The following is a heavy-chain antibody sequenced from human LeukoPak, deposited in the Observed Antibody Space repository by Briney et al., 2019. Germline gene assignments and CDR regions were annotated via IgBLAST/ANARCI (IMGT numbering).Heavy chain of an antibody. CDR1: GYTFTGYY. CDR2: INPNSGGT. V-gene: IGHV1-2*04. CDR3: ARGDGESLHFDY. D-gene: IGHD3-10*01. J-gene: IGHJ4*02. Sequence: ASVKVSCKASGYTFTGYYMHRVRQAPGQGLEWMGWINPNSGGTSYAQKFQGWVTMTRDTSISTAYMELSRLRSDDTAVYYCARGDGESLHFDYWGQGTLVTVSS.